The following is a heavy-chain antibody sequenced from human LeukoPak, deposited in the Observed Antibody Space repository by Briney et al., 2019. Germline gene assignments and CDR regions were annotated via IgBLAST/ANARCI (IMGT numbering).Heavy chain of an antibody. CDR3: ARGGPTFGGDTRSALDY. Sequence: SVKVSCKASGGTFSSYAISWVRQAPGQGLEWMGGIIPIFGTANYAQKFQGRVTITADESTSTAYMELSSLRSEDTAMYYCARGGPTFGGDTRSALDYWGQGTLVAVSS. CDR1: GGTFSSYA. D-gene: IGHD3-16*01. CDR2: IIPIFGTA. V-gene: IGHV1-69*01. J-gene: IGHJ4*02.